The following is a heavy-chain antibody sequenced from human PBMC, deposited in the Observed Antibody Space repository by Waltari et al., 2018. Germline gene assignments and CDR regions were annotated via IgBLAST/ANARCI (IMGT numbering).Heavy chain of an antibody. CDR2: INRNSGVT. D-gene: IGHD6-13*01. CDR1: GYTFTGYY. Sequence: QVQLVQSGAEVKKPGASVKVSCKASGYTFTGYYMHWVRQAPGQGLEWMGRINRNSGVTNYAQQFQCRGTMTRDTSISTAYMELSRLRSDDTAVYYCARGQQLVAPDYYYYMDVWGKGTTVTVSS. V-gene: IGHV1-2*06. CDR3: ARGQQLVAPDYYYYMDV. J-gene: IGHJ6*03.